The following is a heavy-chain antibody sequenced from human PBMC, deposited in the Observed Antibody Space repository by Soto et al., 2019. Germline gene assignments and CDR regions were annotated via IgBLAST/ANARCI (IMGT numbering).Heavy chain of an antibody. V-gene: IGHV4-34*01. Sequence: SETLSLTCAVYGGSFSGYYWSWIRQPPGKGLEWIGEINHSGSTNYNPSLKSRVTISVDTSKNQFSLKLSPVTAADTAVYYCARGRRGMGYSSSSWGRWFDPWGQGTLVTVSS. CDR1: GGSFSGYY. CDR3: ARGRRGMGYSSSSWGRWFDP. D-gene: IGHD6-6*01. J-gene: IGHJ5*02. CDR2: INHSGST.